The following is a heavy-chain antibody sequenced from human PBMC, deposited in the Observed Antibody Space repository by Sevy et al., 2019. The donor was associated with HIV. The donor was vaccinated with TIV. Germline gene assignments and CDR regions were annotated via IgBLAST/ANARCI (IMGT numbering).Heavy chain of an antibody. CDR1: GFTFSSYA. J-gene: IGHJ6*03. CDR2: ISYDGSNK. Sequence: GGSLRLSCAASGFTFSSYAMHWVRQAPGKGLEWVAVISYDGSNKYYADSVKGRFTISRDNSKNTLYLQMNSLRAEDTAVYYCAREGCRLQYYYYMDVWGKGTTVTVSS. V-gene: IGHV3-30-3*01. CDR3: AREGCRLQYYYYMDV.